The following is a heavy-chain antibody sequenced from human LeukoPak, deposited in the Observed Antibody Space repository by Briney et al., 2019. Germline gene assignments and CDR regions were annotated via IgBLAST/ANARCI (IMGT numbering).Heavy chain of an antibody. CDR3: ARVTGYMVEDYFDY. CDR1: GGSISSYY. V-gene: IGHV4-59*01. J-gene: IGHJ4*02. Sequence: SETLSLTCTVSGGSISSYYWSWIRQPPGKGLEWIGYIYYSGSANYHPSLKSRVTISVDTSKKRFSLRLSSVTAADTAVYYCARVTGYMVEDYFDYWGQGTLVTVSS. D-gene: IGHD6-13*01. CDR2: IYYSGSA.